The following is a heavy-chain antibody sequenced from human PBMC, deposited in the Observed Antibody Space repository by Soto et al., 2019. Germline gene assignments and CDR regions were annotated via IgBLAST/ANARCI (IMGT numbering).Heavy chain of an antibody. V-gene: IGHV4-39*01. J-gene: IGHJ6*02. CDR2: IYYSGST. CDR1: GGSISSSSYY. Sequence: SETLSLTCTVSGGSISSSSYYWGWIRQPPGKGLEWIGSIYYSGSTYYNPSLKSRVTISVDTSKNQFSLKLSSVTAADTAVYYCARRVQQQLGYYGMDVWGQGTTVTVSS. CDR3: ARRVQQQLGYYGMDV. D-gene: IGHD6-13*01.